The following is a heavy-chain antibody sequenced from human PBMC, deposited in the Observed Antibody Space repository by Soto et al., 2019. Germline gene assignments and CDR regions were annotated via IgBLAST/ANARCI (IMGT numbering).Heavy chain of an antibody. V-gene: IGHV4-61*01. CDR3: ARTGYCSGGSCYFVNFDH. Sequence: SETLSLTCTVSGGSVSSGSYYWSWIRQPPGKGLEWIAYIYYTGSTNYNLSLKSRVTISLDTSKNQFSLKLSSVTAADTAVYYCARTGYCSGGSCYFVNFDHWGQGTLVTVSS. D-gene: IGHD2-15*01. CDR1: GGSVSSGSYY. CDR2: IYYTGST. J-gene: IGHJ4*02.